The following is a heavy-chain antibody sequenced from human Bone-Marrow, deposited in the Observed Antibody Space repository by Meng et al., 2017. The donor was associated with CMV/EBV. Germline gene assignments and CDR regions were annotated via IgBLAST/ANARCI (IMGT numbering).Heavy chain of an antibody. Sequence: GASLKISCAASGFTFDDFGMSWVRQAPGKGLEWVSGITWNGGSIDYADSVKGRFTITRDNAKNSLYLQMNSLRAEDTALYYCARRRYSSSQTYYFDYWGQGTLVTVSS. CDR3: ARRRYSSSQTYYFDY. CDR2: ITWNGGSI. D-gene: IGHD6-13*01. J-gene: IGHJ4*02. CDR1: GFTFDDFG. V-gene: IGHV3-20*04.